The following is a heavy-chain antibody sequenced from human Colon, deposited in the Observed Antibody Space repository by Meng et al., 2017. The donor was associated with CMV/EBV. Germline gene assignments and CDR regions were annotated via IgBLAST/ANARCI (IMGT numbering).Heavy chain of an antibody. CDR1: GFNFSNYW. CDR3: ARDVA. J-gene: IGHJ3*01. D-gene: IGHD2-21*01. Sequence: GESLKISCAASGFNFSNYWMSWVRQAPGKGLEWVANIKYDGSETHYVESLKGRITISRDNAKNSLSLQMNSLRVEDTALYYCARDVAWGQGTMVTVSS. CDR2: IKYDGSET. V-gene: IGHV3-7*01.